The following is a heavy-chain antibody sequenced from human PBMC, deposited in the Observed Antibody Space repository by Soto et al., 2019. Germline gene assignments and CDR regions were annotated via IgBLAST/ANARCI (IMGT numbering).Heavy chain of an antibody. Sequence: GGSLRLSCAASGFTFSTYSMNWVRQAPGKGLEWVARIRSEGNNYATAYAASVKGRFTISRDDSKKTAYLQLNSLKAEDTAIYYCARIYSDALDIWGQGTMVTVSS. J-gene: IGHJ3*02. V-gene: IGHV3-73*01. CDR1: GFTFSTYS. D-gene: IGHD1-26*01. CDR2: IRSEGNNYAT. CDR3: ARIYSDALDI.